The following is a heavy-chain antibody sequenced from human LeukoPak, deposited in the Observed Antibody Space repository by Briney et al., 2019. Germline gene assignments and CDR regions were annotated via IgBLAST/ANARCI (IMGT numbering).Heavy chain of an antibody. CDR3: AIRGTVFGLVSWSHN. J-gene: IGHJ4*02. D-gene: IGHD3/OR15-3a*01. CDR1: GVTFSSFW. CDR2: IKQDGSEK. V-gene: IGHV3-7*05. Sequence: GGSLRLSCAASGVTFSSFWMSWARQAPGKGPQWVANIKQDGSEKYYVDSVKGRFTISRDNAKNSLYLQMNRLRVEDTAVYYCAIRGTVFGLVSWSHNWGQGTLVTVSS.